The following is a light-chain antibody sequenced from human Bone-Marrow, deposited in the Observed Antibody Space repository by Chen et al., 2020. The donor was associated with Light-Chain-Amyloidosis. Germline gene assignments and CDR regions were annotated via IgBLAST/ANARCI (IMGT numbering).Light chain of an antibody. V-gene: IGLV3-21*02. Sequence: SYVLTQPSSVSVAPGQTATIACGGNNIGSTSVHWYQQTPGQAPLLVVYDDSDRPSGIPERLCGSTSGNTATRTISRVEAGDEADYYCQVWDRSSDRPVFGGGTKLPVL. J-gene: IGLJ3*02. CDR1: NIGSTS. CDR3: QVWDRSSDRPV. CDR2: DDS.